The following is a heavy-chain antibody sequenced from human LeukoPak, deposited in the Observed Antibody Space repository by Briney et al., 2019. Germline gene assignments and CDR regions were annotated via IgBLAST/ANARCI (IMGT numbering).Heavy chain of an antibody. Sequence: PSETLSLTCAVYGGSFSGYYWGWIRQPPGKGLEWIESIYHSGSTYYNPSLKSRVTISVDTSKNQFSLKLSSVTAADTAVYYCARGLGGAPTTVLSWGQGTLVTVSS. CDR1: GGSFSGYY. CDR3: ARGLGGAPTTVLS. CDR2: IYHSGST. J-gene: IGHJ5*02. V-gene: IGHV4-38-2*01. D-gene: IGHD4-17*01.